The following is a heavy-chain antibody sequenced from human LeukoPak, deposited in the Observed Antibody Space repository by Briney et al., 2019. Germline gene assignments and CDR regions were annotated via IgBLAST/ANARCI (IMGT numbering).Heavy chain of an antibody. CDR3: AKDQVWIVVGSFDY. Sequence: GGSLRLSCAVSGFTFSSYAMSWVRQAPGKGLEWVSGISGSGGSTYYADSVKGRFTISRDNSKNTLYLQMTSLRAEDTAVYYCAKDQVWIVVGSFDYWGQGTLVTVSS. CDR1: GFTFSSYA. D-gene: IGHD3-22*01. J-gene: IGHJ4*02. V-gene: IGHV3-23*01. CDR2: ISGSGGST.